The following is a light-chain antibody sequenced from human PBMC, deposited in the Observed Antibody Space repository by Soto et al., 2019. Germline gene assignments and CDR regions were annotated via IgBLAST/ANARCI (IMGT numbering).Light chain of an antibody. CDR1: SSDVGGYNY. J-gene: IGLJ1*01. CDR2: EVS. Sequence: QSALTQPASVSGSPGQSITISCSGTSSDVGGYNYVSWYQQHPGKAPKLMISEVSNRPSGISNRFSGSKSGNTASLTISGLQAEDEADYYCCSYTRSSTYVFGTGTKLTVL. CDR3: CSYTRSSTYV. V-gene: IGLV2-14*01.